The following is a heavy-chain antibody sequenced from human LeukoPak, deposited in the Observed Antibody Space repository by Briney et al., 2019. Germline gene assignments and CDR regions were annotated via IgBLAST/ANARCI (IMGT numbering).Heavy chain of an antibody. D-gene: IGHD1-1*01. CDR1: GYTFTTYG. CDR3: ARDGDWNDPKWGGRHLY. J-gene: IGHJ4*02. CDR2: ISAANGDT. V-gene: IGHV1-18*01. Sequence: ASVKVSCKASGYTFTTYGISWVRQAPGQGLEWMGWISAANGDTHYAQKVQGRVTMTTDTSTTTAYMELRSLNSDDTAVYYCARDGDWNDPKWGGRHLYWGQGTLVTVSS.